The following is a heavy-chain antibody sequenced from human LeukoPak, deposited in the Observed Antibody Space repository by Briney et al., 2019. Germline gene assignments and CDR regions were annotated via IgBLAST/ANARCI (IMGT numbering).Heavy chain of an antibody. CDR2: IYYSGST. J-gene: IGHJ1*01. Sequence: PSETLSLTCTVSGGSISSSSYYWGWIRQPPGKGLEWIGSIYYSGSTYYNPSLKSRVTISVDTSKNQFSLKLSSVTAADTAVYYCARHRHPYYDFWSGYYTFQHWGQGTLVTASS. CDR1: GGSISSSSYY. V-gene: IGHV4-39*01. CDR3: ARHRHPYYDFWSGYYTFQH. D-gene: IGHD3-3*01.